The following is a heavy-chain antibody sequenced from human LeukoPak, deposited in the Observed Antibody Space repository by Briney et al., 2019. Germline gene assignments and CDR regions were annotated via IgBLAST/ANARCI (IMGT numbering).Heavy chain of an antibody. CDR1: GFTFSRYA. D-gene: IGHD3-9*01. CDR3: ARGTTYYDILTGYYHFDY. CDR2: ISYDGSNK. J-gene: IGHJ4*02. Sequence: TGGSLRLSCAASGFTFSRYAMHWVRQAPGKGLEWVAVISYDGSNKYYADSVKGRFTISRDNSKNTLYLQMNSLRAEDTAVYSCARGTTYYDILTGYYHFDYWGQGTLVTVSS. V-gene: IGHV3-30*04.